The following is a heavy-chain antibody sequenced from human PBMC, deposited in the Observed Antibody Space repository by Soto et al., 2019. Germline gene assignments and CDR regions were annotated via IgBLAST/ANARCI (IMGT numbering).Heavy chain of an antibody. D-gene: IGHD3-22*01. Sequence: SETLSLTCAVYGGSFSGYYWSWIRQPPGKGLEWIGEINHSGSTNYNPSLKSRVTISVDTSKNQFSLKLSSVTAADTAVYYCARGLSRPADYYDSSGYLYFFDYWGQGTLVTVSS. CDR3: ARGLSRPADYYDSSGYLYFFDY. J-gene: IGHJ4*02. CDR2: INHSGST. V-gene: IGHV4-34*01. CDR1: GGSFSGYY.